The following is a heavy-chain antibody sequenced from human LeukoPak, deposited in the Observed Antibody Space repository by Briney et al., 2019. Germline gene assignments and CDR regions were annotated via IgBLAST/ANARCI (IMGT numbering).Heavy chain of an antibody. CDR2: IKTKTDGGTT. J-gene: IGHJ4*02. V-gene: IGHV3-15*05. CDR1: GFTFSNAW. D-gene: IGHD5-18*01. CDR3: VTLSGYYVKY. Sequence: GGSLRLSCAASGFTFSNAWMSWVRQAPGKGLEWIGRIKTKTDGGTTDYAAPVKGRFTISRDDSKNMLSLQMNSLKIEDTAVYYCVTLSGYYVKYWGQGTLVTVSS.